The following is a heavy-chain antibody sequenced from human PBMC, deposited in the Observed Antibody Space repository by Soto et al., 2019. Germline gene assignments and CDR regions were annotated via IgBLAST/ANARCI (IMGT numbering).Heavy chain of an antibody. J-gene: IGHJ3*02. V-gene: IGHV1-69*13. CDR2: IIPIFGTA. D-gene: IGHD6-19*01. Sequence: ASVKVSCKASGGTFSSYAISWVRQAPGQGLEWMGGIIPIFGTANYAQKFQGRVTITADESTSTAYMELSSLRSEDTAVYYCATGGRIAVAGPYDAFDIWGQGTMVTVSS. CDR3: ATGGRIAVAGPYDAFDI. CDR1: GGTFSSYA.